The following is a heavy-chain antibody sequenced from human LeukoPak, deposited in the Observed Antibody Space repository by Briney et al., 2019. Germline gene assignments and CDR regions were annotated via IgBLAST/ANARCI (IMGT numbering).Heavy chain of an antibody. V-gene: IGHV4-39*07. J-gene: IGHJ4*02. CDR3: ARDFYHYFDY. CDR2: IYYSGST. Sequence: PSETPSLTCTVSGGSISSSSYYWGWIRQPPGKGLEWIGSIYYSGSTYYNPSLKSRVTISVDTSKNQFSLKLSSVTAADTAVYYCARDFYHYFDYWGQGTLVTVSS. D-gene: IGHD3-16*02. CDR1: GGSISSSSYY.